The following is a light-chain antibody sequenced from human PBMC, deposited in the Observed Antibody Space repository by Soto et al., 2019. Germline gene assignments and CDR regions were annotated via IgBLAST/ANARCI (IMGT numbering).Light chain of an antibody. J-gene: IGKJ5*01. CDR3: HQYGSSPRT. V-gene: IGKV3-20*01. Sequence: IVMTQAPATRCVSQGERATLSCRASHSVSSDLAWYQQKPGQAPRLLSSYPSSRATGIPDRFSGSGSGTDFTLTISRLEPEDFAVYYCHQYGSSPRTFGQGTRLAIK. CDR1: HSVSSD. CDR2: YPS.